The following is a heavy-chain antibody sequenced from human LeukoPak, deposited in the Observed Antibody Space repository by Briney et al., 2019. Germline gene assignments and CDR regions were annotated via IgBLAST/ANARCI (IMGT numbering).Heavy chain of an antibody. CDR3: ARMGVPAAGGNWSYARYYYGMDV. D-gene: IGHD2-2*01. J-gene: IGHJ6*02. CDR2: IIPIFGTA. CDR1: GGTFSSYA. Sequence: SVKVSCKASGGTFSSYAISWVRQAPGQGLEWMGGIIPIFGTANYAQKFQGRVTITADESTSTAYMELSSLRSEDTAVYYCARMGVPAAGGNWSYARYYYGMDVWGQGTTVTVSS. V-gene: IGHV1-69*13.